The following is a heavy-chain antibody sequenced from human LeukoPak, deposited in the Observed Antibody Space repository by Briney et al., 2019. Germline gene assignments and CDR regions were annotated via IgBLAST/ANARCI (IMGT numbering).Heavy chain of an antibody. Sequence: GGSLRLSCAASGFTFSSYEMNWVRQAPGKGLEWVSYISSSGSTIYYADSVKGRFTISRDNARNSLYLQMNSLRAEDTAVYYCARGAGYFDSSGYYYFDYWGQGTLVTVSS. V-gene: IGHV3-48*03. CDR3: ARGAGYFDSSGYYYFDY. D-gene: IGHD3-22*01. CDR2: ISSSGSTI. CDR1: GFTFSSYE. J-gene: IGHJ4*02.